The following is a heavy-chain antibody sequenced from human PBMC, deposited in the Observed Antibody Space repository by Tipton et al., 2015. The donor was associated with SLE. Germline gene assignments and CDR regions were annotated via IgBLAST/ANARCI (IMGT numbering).Heavy chain of an antibody. Sequence: TLSLTCAVSGYSISSGYYWGWIRQPPGKGLEWIGSIYYSGSTNYNPALKSRVTISVDTSKNQFSLKLSSVPAADTAVYYCARGASGRAAAVFYYYYRMDV. V-gene: IGHV4-38-2*01. CDR2: IYYSGST. CDR1: GYSISSGYY. J-gene: IGHJ6*01. D-gene: IGHD6-13*01. CDR3: ARGASGRAAAVFYYYYRMDV.